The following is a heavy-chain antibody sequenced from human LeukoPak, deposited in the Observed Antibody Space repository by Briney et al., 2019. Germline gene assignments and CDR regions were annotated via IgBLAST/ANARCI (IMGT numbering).Heavy chain of an antibody. D-gene: IGHD1-26*01. Sequence: PGGSLRLSCAASGFTFSSYEMNWVRQAPGKGLEWVSYISSSGSTIYYADSVKGRFTISRDNAKNSLYLQMNSLRAEDTAVYYCAREATTFDYWGQGTLVTVSS. CDR2: ISSSGSTI. J-gene: IGHJ4*02. CDR3: AREATTFDY. V-gene: IGHV3-48*03. CDR1: GFTFSSYE.